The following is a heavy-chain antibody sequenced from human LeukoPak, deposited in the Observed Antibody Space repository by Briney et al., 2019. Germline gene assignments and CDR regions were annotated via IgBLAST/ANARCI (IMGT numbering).Heavy chain of an antibody. CDR2: ISYDGSNK. D-gene: IGHD6-13*01. CDR3: ARGGGAAAGTVVYY. V-gene: IGHV3-30*03. J-gene: IGHJ4*02. CDR1: GFTFNNYG. Sequence: GGSLRLSCAASGFTFNNYGMHWVRQAPGKGLEWVAVISYDGSNKYYADSVKGRFTISRDNSKNTLYLQMNSLRAEDTAVYYCARGGGAAAGTVVYYWGQGTLVTVSS.